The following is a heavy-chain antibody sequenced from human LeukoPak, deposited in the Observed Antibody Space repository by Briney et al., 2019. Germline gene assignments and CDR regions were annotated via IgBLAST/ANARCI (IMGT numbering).Heavy chain of an antibody. J-gene: IGHJ6*02. CDR2: IWYDGSNK. D-gene: IGHD5-24*01. Sequence: GGSLRLSCAASGFTFSDYYMSWIRQAPGKGLEWVAVIWYDGSNKYYADSVKGRFTISRDNSKNTLYLQMNSLRAEDTAVYYCARDYLGKDGYTEDYYYYGMDVWGQGTTVTVSS. V-gene: IGHV3-33*08. CDR3: ARDYLGKDGYTEDYYYYGMDV. CDR1: GFTFSDYY.